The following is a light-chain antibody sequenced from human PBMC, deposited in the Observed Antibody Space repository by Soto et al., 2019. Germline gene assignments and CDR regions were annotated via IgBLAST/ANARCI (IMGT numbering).Light chain of an antibody. Sequence: EIVLTQAPATLSLSPGERATLPCRASQSVSSDLAWYQQKPGQPPRLLMYAASTWATGIPARFSGSGSGTEFTLTISSLQSEDFAVYYCQQYNNWPPITFGQGTRLEIK. V-gene: IGKV3-15*01. CDR2: AAS. J-gene: IGKJ5*01. CDR3: QQYNNWPPIT. CDR1: QSVSSD.